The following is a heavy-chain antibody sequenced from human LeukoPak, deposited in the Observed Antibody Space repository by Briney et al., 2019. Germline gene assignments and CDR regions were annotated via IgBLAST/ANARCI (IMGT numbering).Heavy chain of an antibody. CDR1: GFTFSDYY. CDR2: ISSSGSTI. D-gene: IGHD6-6*01. Sequence: GGSLRLSCAASGFTFSDYYMSWIRQAPGKGLEWVSYISSSGSTIYYADSGKGRFTISRDNAKNSLYLQMNSLRAEDTAVYYCARGDSGSPRHYYYYGMDVWGQGTTVTVSS. CDR3: ARGDSGSPRHYYYYGMDV. V-gene: IGHV3-11*01. J-gene: IGHJ6*02.